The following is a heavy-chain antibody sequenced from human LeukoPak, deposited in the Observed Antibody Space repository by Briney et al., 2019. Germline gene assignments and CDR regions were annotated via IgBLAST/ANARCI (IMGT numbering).Heavy chain of an antibody. CDR3: VHLPTVVKEGGFDY. Sequence: GPTLVKPTQTLTLTCTFSGFSLSTSGVGVGWIRQPPGKALEWLALIYWDDDRRYRPSPRSRLTITKDTSKNEVVLGMTNMDPVDTATYYCVHLPTVVKEGGFDYWGQGTLVTVSS. V-gene: IGHV2-5*02. CDR1: GFSLSTSGVG. CDR2: IYWDDDR. D-gene: IGHD4-23*01. J-gene: IGHJ4*02.